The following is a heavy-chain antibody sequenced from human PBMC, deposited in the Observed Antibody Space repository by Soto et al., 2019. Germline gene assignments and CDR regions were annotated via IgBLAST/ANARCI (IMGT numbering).Heavy chain of an antibody. CDR2: TYYSGSP. V-gene: IGHV4-31*03. CDR1: GGSISSGGYY. D-gene: IGHD2-15*01. J-gene: IGHJ4*02. Sequence: QVQLQESGPGLVKPSQTLSLTCTVSGGSISSGGYYWSWIRQHPGKGLEWIGYTYYSGSPYYHPSLRIRVTISVDTSKNQFSLKLSSVTAADTAVYYGARVVVAARNFDYWGQGTLVTVSS. CDR3: ARVVVAARNFDY.